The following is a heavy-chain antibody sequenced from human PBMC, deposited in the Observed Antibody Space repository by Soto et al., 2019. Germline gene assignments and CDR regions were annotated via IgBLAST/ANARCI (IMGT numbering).Heavy chain of an antibody. V-gene: IGHV1-3*01. Sequence: ASVKVSCKASGYTFTGYAMHWVRQAPGQRLEWMGWTNAGNGNTKYSQKFQGRVTITRDTSASTAYMELSSLRSEDTAVYYCARDGIAAAGFDPWGQGTLVTVSS. D-gene: IGHD6-13*01. CDR3: ARDGIAAAGFDP. CDR1: GYTFTGYA. CDR2: TNAGNGNT. J-gene: IGHJ5*02.